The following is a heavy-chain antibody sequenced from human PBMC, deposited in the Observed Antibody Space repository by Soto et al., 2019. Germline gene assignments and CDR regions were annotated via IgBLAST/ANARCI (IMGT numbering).Heavy chain of an antibody. Sequence: QVQLQESGPGLVKPSETLSLTCTVAGLSIDGRNCAWIRQPPGKGLEWLGYVYYDGASSYNPSVNRRITHSIATSKSQCSLHLRSVTAADTAVYYCVSQGIANLHGRVDVWGRGPTVNVSS. CDR2: VYYDGAS. CDR3: VSQGIANLHGRVDV. J-gene: IGHJ6*02. V-gene: IGHV4-59*08. D-gene: IGHD3-10*01. CDR1: GLSIDGRN.